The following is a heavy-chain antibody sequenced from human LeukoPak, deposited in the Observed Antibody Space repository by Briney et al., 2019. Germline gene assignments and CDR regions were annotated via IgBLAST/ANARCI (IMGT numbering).Heavy chain of an antibody. Sequence: GASVKVSCKASGYTFTSYDINWVRQATGQGLEWMGWMNPNSGNTGYAQEFQGRPTMTRDTSISTAYMELSSLTSEDTAVYYCARRKPTSGAQYWFDPWGQGTLVTVSS. CDR3: ARRKPTSGAQYWFDP. CDR1: GYTFTSYD. CDR2: MNPNSGNT. J-gene: IGHJ5*02. V-gene: IGHV1-8*01. D-gene: IGHD3-10*01.